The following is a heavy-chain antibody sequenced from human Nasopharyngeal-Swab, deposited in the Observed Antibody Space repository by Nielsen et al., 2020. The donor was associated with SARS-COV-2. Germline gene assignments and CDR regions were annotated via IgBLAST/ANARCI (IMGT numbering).Heavy chain of an antibody. CDR3: ARVPGGYDRSGYYFDQ. V-gene: IGHV3-7*01. CDR1: AFTFSGYW. CDR2: IKQDGSEK. Sequence: GGSLRLSCAASAFTFSGYWMNWVRQAPGKGLEWVASIKQDGSEKYYVDSVKGRFTISRDNAKNSLYLQMNSLRVEDTAVYYCARVPGGYDRSGYYFDQWGQGTLVTVSS. J-gene: IGHJ4*02. D-gene: IGHD3-22*01.